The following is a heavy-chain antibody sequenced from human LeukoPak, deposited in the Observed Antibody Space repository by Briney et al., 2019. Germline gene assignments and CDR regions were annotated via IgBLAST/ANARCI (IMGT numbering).Heavy chain of an antibody. V-gene: IGHV4-39*01. CDR2: IYYSGST. Sequence: PSETLSLTCTVSGGSISSSSYYWGWIGQPPGKGLEWIGSIYYSGSTYYNPSLKSRVTISVDTSKNQFSLKLSSVTAADTAVHYCARRITIIGVVTFDYWGQGTLVTVSS. CDR1: GGSISSSSYY. D-gene: IGHD3-3*01. J-gene: IGHJ4*02. CDR3: ARRITIIGVVTFDY.